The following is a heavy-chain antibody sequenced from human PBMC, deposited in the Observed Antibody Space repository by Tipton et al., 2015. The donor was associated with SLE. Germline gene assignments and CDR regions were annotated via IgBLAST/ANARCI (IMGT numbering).Heavy chain of an antibody. CDR1: GGSISSGGYY. CDR2: MYYSGST. D-gene: IGHD5-12*01. Sequence: TLSLTCTVSGGSISSGGYYWSWIRQHPGKGLEWIGYMYYSGSTYYNPSLKSRVSISVDTSKNQFSLKLSSLTAADTAVYYCARGRRGYTAYVVPDDWGQGTLVTVSS. CDR3: ARGRRGYTAYVVPDD. V-gene: IGHV4-31*03. J-gene: IGHJ4*02.